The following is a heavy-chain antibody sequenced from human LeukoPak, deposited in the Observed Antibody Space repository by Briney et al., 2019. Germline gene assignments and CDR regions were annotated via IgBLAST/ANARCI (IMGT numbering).Heavy chain of an antibody. CDR1: GFTFSSYS. V-gene: IGHV3-21*01. J-gene: IGHJ5*02. CDR2: ISSSSSYI. CDR3: ARGASSSSWYVGWFDP. Sequence: GGSLRLSCAASGFTFSSYSMNWVRQAPGKGLEWVSSISSSSSYIYYADPVKGRFTISRDNAKNSLYLQMNSLRAEDTAVYYCARGASSSSWYVGWFDPWGQGTLVTVSS. D-gene: IGHD6-13*01.